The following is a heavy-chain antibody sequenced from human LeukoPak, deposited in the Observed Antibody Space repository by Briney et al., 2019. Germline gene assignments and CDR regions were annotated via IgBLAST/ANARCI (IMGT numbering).Heavy chain of an antibody. CDR1: GGSISSYY. CDR3: ARDRSNYYGMDV. Sequence: PSETLSLTCTVSGGSISSYYWSWIRQPPGKGLEWIGYIYYSGSTYYNPSLKSRVTISVDTSKNQFSLKLSSVTAADTAVYYCARDRSNYYGMDVWGQGTTVTVSS. CDR2: IYYSGST. J-gene: IGHJ6*02. V-gene: IGHV4-30-4*01.